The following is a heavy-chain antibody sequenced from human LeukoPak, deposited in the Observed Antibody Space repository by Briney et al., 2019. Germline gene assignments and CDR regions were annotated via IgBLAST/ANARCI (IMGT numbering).Heavy chain of an antibody. CDR3: ARDPRQAVAGTVGYFDY. V-gene: IGHV3-7*01. J-gene: IGHJ4*02. CDR2: IKEDGSEK. D-gene: IGHD6-19*01. CDR1: GFTFSSYW. Sequence: PGGSLRLSCAASGFTFSSYWMSWVRQAPGKGLEWVANIKEDGSEKNYVDSVKGRFTISRENAKNSLYLQMNSLRAEDTAVYYCARDPRQAVAGTVGYFDYWGQGTLVTVSS.